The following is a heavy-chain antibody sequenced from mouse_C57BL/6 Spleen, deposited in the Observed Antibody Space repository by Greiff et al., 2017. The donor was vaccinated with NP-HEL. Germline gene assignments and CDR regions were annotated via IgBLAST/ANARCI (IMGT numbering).Heavy chain of an antibody. J-gene: IGHJ2*01. V-gene: IGHV1-18*01. CDR2: INPNNGGT. CDR1: GYTFTDYN. D-gene: IGHD1-1*01. CDR3: ARRHYYGSSYNYFDY. Sequence: EVQLQQSGPELVKPGASVKIPCKASGYTFTDYNMDWVKQSHGKSLEWIGDINPNNGGTIYNQKFKGKATLTVDKSSSTAYMELRSLTSEDTAVYYCARRHYYGSSYNYFDYWGQGTTLTVSS.